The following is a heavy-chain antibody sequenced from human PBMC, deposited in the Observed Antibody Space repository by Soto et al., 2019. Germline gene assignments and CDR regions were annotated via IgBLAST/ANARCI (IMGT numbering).Heavy chain of an antibody. Sequence: PSETLSLTCAVSGGSIRSSNWWSWVRQPPGKGLEWIGEIYHSGSTNYNPSLKSRVTISVDKSKNQFSLKLSSVTAADTAVYYCASWTGSGRNWFDPWGQGTLVTVS. J-gene: IGHJ5*02. V-gene: IGHV4-4*02. CDR3: ASWTGSGRNWFDP. CDR1: GGSIRSSNW. CDR2: IYHSGST. D-gene: IGHD3-10*01.